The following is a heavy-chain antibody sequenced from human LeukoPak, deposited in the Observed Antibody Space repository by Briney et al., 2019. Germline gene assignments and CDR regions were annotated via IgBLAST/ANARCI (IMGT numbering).Heavy chain of an antibody. D-gene: IGHD4-17*01. V-gene: IGHV3-74*01. Sequence: GGPLRLSCAASGFTFSNYWMHWVRQAPGKGLVWVSRINSDGSSTSYADSVKGRFTISRDNAKNTLYLQMNSLRAEDTAVYYCARDPGIYGDYYFDYWGQGTLVTVSS. CDR3: ARDPGIYGDYYFDY. CDR2: INSDGSST. CDR1: GFTFSNYW. J-gene: IGHJ4*02.